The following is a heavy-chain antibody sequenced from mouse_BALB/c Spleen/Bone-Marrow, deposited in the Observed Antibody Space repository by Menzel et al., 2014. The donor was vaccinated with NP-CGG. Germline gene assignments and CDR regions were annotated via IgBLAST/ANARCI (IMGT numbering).Heavy chain of an antibody. D-gene: IGHD1-2*01. J-gene: IGHJ1*01. CDR1: DSEVFPIAY. Sequence: QVHVKQSGSELGSPGSSVKLSCKDFDSEVFPIAYMRWVRQNPGHGFDWIGDILPSIGRTIYGEKFEDKATLDADTVSNTADLELNSLTSEDSAIYYCARRRTTAYWYFDVWCAGTRVTVSS. CDR3: ARRRTTAYWYFDV. CDR2: ILPSIGRT. V-gene: IGHV15-2*02.